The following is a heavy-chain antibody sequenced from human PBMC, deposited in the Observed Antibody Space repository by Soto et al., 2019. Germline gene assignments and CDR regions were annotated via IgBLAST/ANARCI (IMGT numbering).Heavy chain of an antibody. Sequence: GGSLRLSCAASGFTFSSYAMSWVRQAPGKGLEWVSAISGSGGSTYYADSVKGRFTISRDNSKNTLYLQMDSLRAEDTAVYYCAKHPSPRSFFYGMDVWGQGTTVTVSS. CDR1: GFTFSSYA. J-gene: IGHJ6*02. V-gene: IGHV3-23*01. CDR2: ISGSGGST. CDR3: AKHPSPRSFFYGMDV.